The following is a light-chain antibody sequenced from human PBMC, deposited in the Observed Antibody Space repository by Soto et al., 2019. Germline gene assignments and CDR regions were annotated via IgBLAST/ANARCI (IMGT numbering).Light chain of an antibody. V-gene: IGKV4-1*01. CDR2: WAS. CDR1: QSVLYSSNNKNY. Sequence: DIVMTQSPDSLAVSLGERATINCKSSQSVLYSSNNKNYLAWYQQKPGQPPKLLIYWASTRESGVPDRFSGSGSGTDFNLTISSLQAEDVAVYYCHQYYSTPLTVGGGTKVEIK. CDR3: HQYYSTPLT. J-gene: IGKJ4*01.